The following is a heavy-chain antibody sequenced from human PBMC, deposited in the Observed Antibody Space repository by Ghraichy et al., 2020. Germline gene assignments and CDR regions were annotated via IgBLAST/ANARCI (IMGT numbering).Heavy chain of an antibody. J-gene: IGHJ6*03. CDR3: ARGLDYYYMEV. Sequence: SETLSLTCAVSGGSVSSGGFPWSWIRQPPGEGLEWIGYIYHTGSTSYNSSLKSRVTISVDRSNNQFSLKLNSVTAADTAVYYCARGLDYYYMEVWGKGITVTVSS. CDR2: IYHTGST. V-gene: IGHV4-30-2*01. CDR1: GGSVSSGGFP.